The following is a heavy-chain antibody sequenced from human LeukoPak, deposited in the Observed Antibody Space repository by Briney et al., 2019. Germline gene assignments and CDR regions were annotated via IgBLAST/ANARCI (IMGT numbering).Heavy chain of an antibody. CDR2: INHSGST. Sequence: PSETLSLTCAVYGGSFSGYYWSWIRQPPGKGLEWIGEINHSGSTNYNPSPKSRVTISVDTSKNQFSLKLSSVTAADTAVYYCARYPTGRSTVTSFDYWGQGTLVTVSS. J-gene: IGHJ4*02. CDR3: ARYPTGRSTVTSFDY. CDR1: GGSFSGYY. D-gene: IGHD4-17*01. V-gene: IGHV4-34*01.